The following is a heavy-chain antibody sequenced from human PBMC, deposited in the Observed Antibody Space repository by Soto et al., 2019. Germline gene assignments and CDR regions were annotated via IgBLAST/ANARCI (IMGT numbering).Heavy chain of an antibody. D-gene: IGHD4-4*01. CDR2: INADGSEK. CDR1: GITFSNYW. CDR3: TWGHYSSHI. Sequence: GGSLRLSCAVSGITFSNYWMSWVRQAPGKGLEWLANINADGSEKYYVDSVKGRFTISRDNARDSLFLHMSSLRVEDTAIYYCTWGHYSSHIGGQGTLVTVSS. J-gene: IGHJ4*02. V-gene: IGHV3-7*04.